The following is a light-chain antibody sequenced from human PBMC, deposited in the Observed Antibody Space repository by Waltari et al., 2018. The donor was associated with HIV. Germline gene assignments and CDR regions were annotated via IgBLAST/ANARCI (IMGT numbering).Light chain of an antibody. CDR3: QKYNSAPHT. CDR1: QDIGSS. J-gene: IGKJ1*01. V-gene: IGKV1-27*01. CDR2: SAS. Sequence: DIRMTQSPSSLSASVGDRITITYRASQDIGSSLAWYQQMPGTIPKLLIFSASSLQSGVSSRFSGSGSGTYFTLTISSLQPEDVATYFCQKYNSAPHTFGQGTRVEI.